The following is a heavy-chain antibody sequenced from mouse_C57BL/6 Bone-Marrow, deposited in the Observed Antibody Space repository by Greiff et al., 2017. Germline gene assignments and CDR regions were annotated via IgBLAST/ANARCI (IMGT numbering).Heavy chain of an antibody. CDR2: IDPSDSYT. V-gene: IGHV1-50*01. D-gene: IGHD3-2*02. CDR3: ARKRQLRLPAWFAY. J-gene: IGHJ3*01. CDR1: GYTFTSYW. Sequence: VQLQQPGAELVKPGASVKLSCKASGYTFTSYWMQWVKQRPGQGLEWIGEIDPSDSYTNYNQKFKGKATLTVDTSSSTAYMQLSSLTSEDSAVYYCARKRQLRLPAWFAYWGQGTLVTVSA.